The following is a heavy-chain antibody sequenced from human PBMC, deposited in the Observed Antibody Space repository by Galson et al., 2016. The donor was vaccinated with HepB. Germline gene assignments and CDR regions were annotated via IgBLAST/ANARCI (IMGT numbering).Heavy chain of an antibody. CDR3: ARDRNSWSGEGAFDI. J-gene: IGHJ3*02. CDR1: GGSISNYY. V-gene: IGHV4-59*01. CDR2: IYSSGST. D-gene: IGHD3-3*01. Sequence: SETLSLTCNVSGGSISNYYWSWIRQPPGEGLEWIGYIYSSGSTNYNPSLKGRLTISVDTSKNQLSLTVSSVTAADTAVYYCARDRNSWSGEGAFDIWGHGTMVTVSS.